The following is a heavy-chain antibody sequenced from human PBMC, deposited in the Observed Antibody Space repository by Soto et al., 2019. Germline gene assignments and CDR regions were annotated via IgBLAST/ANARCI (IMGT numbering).Heavy chain of an antibody. CDR3: ARAPGDGSYYYYYYGMDV. D-gene: IGHD2-21*02. CDR2: IIPIFGTA. Sequence: QVQLVQSGAEVKKPGSSVKVSCKASGGTFSSYAISWVRQAPGQGLEWMGGIIPIFGTANYAQKFQGRVTSTEDEYTSTAYMELSSLRSEDTAVYYCARAPGDGSYYYYYYGMDVWCQGTTVTVSS. V-gene: IGHV1-69*01. J-gene: IGHJ6*02. CDR1: GGTFSSYA.